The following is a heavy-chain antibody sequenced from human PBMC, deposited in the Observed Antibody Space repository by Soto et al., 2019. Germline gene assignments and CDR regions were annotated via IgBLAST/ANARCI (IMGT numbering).Heavy chain of an antibody. V-gene: IGHV4-59*11. D-gene: IGHD6-13*01. CDR2: IYYSGST. CDR3: ASGKGVIIDY. CDR1: GGSISSHY. Sequence: SETLSLTCTVSGGSISSHYWSWIRQPPGKGLEWIGYIYYSGSTNYNPSLKSRVTISVDTSKNQFSLKLSSVTAADTAVYYCASGKGVIIDYWGQGTLVTVSS. J-gene: IGHJ4*02.